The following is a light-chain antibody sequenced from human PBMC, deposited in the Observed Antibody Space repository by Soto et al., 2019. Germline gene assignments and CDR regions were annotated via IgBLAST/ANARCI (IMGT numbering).Light chain of an antibody. J-gene: IGKJ1*01. CDR2: KAS. CDR3: QQYNSYTWT. V-gene: IGKV1-5*03. Sequence: IQMTQSPSSLSASVGDRVTITCRASQSISSWLAWYQQKPGKAPKLLIYKASSLESGVPSRFSGSGSGTEFTLTISSLQPDDFATSYCQQYNSYTWTFGQGTKVDIK. CDR1: QSISSW.